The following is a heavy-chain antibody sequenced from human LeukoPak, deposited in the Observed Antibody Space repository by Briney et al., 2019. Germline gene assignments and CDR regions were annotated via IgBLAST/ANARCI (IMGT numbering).Heavy chain of an antibody. CDR1: GGTFSSYA. CDR3: ARRGNYYYYDSSGYAFDI. D-gene: IGHD3-22*01. V-gene: IGHV1-69*01. J-gene: IGHJ3*02. Sequence: ASVKVSCKASGGTFSSYAISWVRQAPGQGLEWMGGIIPIFGTANYAQKFQGRVTITADESTSTAYMELSSLRSEDTAVYYCARRGNYYYYDSSGYAFDIWGQGTMVTVSS. CDR2: IIPIFGTA.